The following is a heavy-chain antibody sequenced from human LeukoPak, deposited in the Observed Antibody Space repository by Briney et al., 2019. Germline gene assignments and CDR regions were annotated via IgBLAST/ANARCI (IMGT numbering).Heavy chain of an antibody. CDR3: ATLTTYYYGSGRHEFDY. CDR2: IIPISGTA. CDR1: GGTFSSYA. Sequence: ASVKVSCKASGGTFSSYAISWVRQAPGQGLEWMGGIIPISGTANYAQKFQGRVTITADKSTSTAYMELSSLRSEDTAVYYCATLTTYYYGSGRHEFDYWGQGTLVTVSS. V-gene: IGHV1-69*06. D-gene: IGHD3-10*01. J-gene: IGHJ4*02.